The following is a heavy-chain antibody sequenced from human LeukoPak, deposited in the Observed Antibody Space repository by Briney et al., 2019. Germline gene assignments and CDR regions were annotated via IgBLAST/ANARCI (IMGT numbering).Heavy chain of an antibody. CDR2: IIPIFGTA. Sequence: GASVKVSCKASGYTFTSYGISWVRQAPGQGLEWMGGIIPIFGTANYAQKFQGRVTITADESTSTAYMELSSLRSEDTAVYYCARAIYYDSSGYYYWGQGTLVTVSS. CDR1: GYTFTSYG. CDR3: ARAIYYDSSGYYY. D-gene: IGHD3-22*01. J-gene: IGHJ4*02. V-gene: IGHV1-69*13.